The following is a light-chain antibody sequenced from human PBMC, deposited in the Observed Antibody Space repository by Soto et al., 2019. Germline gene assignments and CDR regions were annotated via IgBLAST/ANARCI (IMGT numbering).Light chain of an antibody. Sequence: EIVMTQSPATLSVSPGERATLSCRASQSVSSNLAWYQQKPGQAPRLLIYGASARATGISVRFSGSGSGTEFTLTITSLQSEDFAVYYCQQYNNWPRTFGHGTKVDIK. V-gene: IGKV3-15*01. CDR3: QQYNNWPRT. CDR1: QSVSSN. CDR2: GAS. J-gene: IGKJ1*01.